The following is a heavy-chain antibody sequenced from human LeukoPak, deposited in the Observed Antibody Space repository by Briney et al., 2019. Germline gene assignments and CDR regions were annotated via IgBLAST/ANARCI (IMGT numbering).Heavy chain of an antibody. J-gene: IGHJ6*02. CDR3: ARDNGRGFGMDV. CDR2: IRSKVNSYAT. Sequence: GGSLRLSCAASGFTLSGSVMHWVRQASGKGLEWVGRIRSKVNSYATAYTASVRGRFTISRDDSKNTAYLQMNSLKTEDTAVYYCARDNGRGFGMDVWGQGTTVTVSS. D-gene: IGHD2-8*01. CDR1: GFTLSGSV. V-gene: IGHV3-73*01.